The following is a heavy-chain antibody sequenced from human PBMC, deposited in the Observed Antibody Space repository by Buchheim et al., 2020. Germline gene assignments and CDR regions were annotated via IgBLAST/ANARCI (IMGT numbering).Heavy chain of an antibody. CDR2: INSEGSRT. CDR1: GFTFNTHW. CDR3: ARDYMDTPSYYYGMDV. V-gene: IGHV3-74*01. D-gene: IGHD5-18*01. Sequence: EVQLVESGGGLVQPGGSLRLSCVASGFTFNTHWMHWVRQVPGKGLVWVSRINSEGSRTRHADSVKGRFTISRDNAKNTLYLQMNSRTVEDTAVYYCARDYMDTPSYYYGMDVWGQGNT. J-gene: IGHJ6*02.